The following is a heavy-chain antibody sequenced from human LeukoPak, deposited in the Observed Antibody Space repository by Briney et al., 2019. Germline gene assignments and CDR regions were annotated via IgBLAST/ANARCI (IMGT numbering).Heavy chain of an antibody. Sequence: GGSLRLSCAASGFTFSSYSMSWVRQAPGKGLEWVSSISSSSSYIYYADSVKGRFTISRDNAKNSLYLQMNSLRAEDTAVYYCARETGPALDYWGQGTLVTVSS. CDR3: ARETGPALDY. V-gene: IGHV3-21*01. CDR1: GFTFSSYS. CDR2: ISSSSSYI. J-gene: IGHJ4*02. D-gene: IGHD2-2*01.